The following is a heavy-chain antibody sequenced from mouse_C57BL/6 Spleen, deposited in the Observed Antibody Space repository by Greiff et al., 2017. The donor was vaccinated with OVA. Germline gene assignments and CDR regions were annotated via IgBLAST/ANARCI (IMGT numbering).Heavy chain of an antibody. Sequence: EVQLQQSGPGLVKPSQSLSLTCSVTGYSITSGYYCNWIRQFPGNKLEWMGYISYDGSNNYNPSLKNRISITRDTSKNQFFLKLNSVTTEDTATYYCARDEGYDWYFDVWGTGTTVTVSS. CDR3: ARDEGYDWYFDV. CDR2: ISYDGSN. J-gene: IGHJ1*03. D-gene: IGHD2-3*01. CDR1: GYSITSGYY. V-gene: IGHV3-6*01.